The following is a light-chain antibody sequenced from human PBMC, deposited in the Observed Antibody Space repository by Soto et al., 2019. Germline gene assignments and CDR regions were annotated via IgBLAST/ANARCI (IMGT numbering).Light chain of an antibody. Sequence: EIVMTQSPATLSVSPGERVTLSCRASQSVSSRLAWYHQKPGQSPRLLIYGASTRATGIPARFSGSGSGTEFTLTISSLQSEEFGLYYCHQYNNFWTFGQGTKVDI. CDR3: HQYNNFWT. CDR1: QSVSSR. V-gene: IGKV3-15*01. CDR2: GAS. J-gene: IGKJ1*01.